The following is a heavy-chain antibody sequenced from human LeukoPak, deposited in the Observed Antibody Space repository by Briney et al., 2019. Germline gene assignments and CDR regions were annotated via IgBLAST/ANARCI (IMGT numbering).Heavy chain of an antibody. Sequence: SETLSLTCTVSGGSISSSSYYWGWIRQPPGKGLEWIGSIYYSGSTYYNPSLKSRVTISVDTSKNQFSLKLSSVTAADTAVYYCARIAAETYYYYYGMDVWAKGPRSPSP. J-gene: IGHJ6*02. V-gene: IGHV4-39*01. CDR3: ARIAAETYYYYYGMDV. CDR2: IYYSGST. CDR1: GGSISSSSYY. D-gene: IGHD6-13*01.